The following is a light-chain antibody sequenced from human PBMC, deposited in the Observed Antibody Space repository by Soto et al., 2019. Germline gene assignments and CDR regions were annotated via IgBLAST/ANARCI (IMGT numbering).Light chain of an antibody. CDR3: CSFAGSYSYV. CDR2: DVT. CDR1: SSDVGRYDY. Sequence: QSALTQPRSVSASPGQSATISCTGTSSDVGRYDYVSWYQQHPGKAPKLIVYDVTERPSGVPDRFSGSKSGNTASLTISGLQAEAEADYSCCSFAGSYSYVFGTGTKVTVL. J-gene: IGLJ1*01. V-gene: IGLV2-11*01.